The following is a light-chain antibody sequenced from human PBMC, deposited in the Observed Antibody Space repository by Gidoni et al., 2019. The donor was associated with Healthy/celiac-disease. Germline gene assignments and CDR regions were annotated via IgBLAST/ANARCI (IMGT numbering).Light chain of an antibody. CDR3: SSYTSSSTLVV. J-gene: IGLJ2*01. V-gene: IGLV2-14*01. CDR1: SSDVGGYNY. Sequence: QSAPTQPASVSGSPGQSITISCTGTSSDVGGYNYVSWYQQHLGKAPKLMIYDVSNRPSVVSNRFSGSKSGNTASRTISGLQAEDEADYYCSSYTSSSTLVVFGGGTKLTVL. CDR2: DVS.